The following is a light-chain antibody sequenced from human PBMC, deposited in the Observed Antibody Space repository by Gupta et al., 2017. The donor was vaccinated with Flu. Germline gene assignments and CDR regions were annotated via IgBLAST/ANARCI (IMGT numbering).Light chain of an antibody. J-gene: IGKJ5*01. CDR3: QQSYSTPIT. CDR1: QSISSY. Sequence: DIQMTQAPSSLSASVGDRVTITCRASQSISSYLNWYQQKPGKAPKLLIYAASSLQSGVPSRFSGSGSVTDFTLTISSLQPEECATYYCQQSYSTPITCGQGTRVEIK. CDR2: AAS. V-gene: IGKV1-39*01.